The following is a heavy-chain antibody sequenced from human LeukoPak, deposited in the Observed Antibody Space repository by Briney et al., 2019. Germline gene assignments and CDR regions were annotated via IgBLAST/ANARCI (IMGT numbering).Heavy chain of an antibody. J-gene: IGHJ6*03. CDR1: GGSISSSSYY. D-gene: IGHD3-3*01. V-gene: IGHV4-39*07. CDR3: ARVFHYDFWSGYLGYYYYYMDV. CDR2: IYYSGST. Sequence: SETLSLTCTVSGGSISSSSYYWGWIRQPPGKGLEWFGSIYYSGSTYYNPSLKSRVTISVDTSKYQFSLKLSSVTAADTAVYYCARVFHYDFWSGYLGYYYYYMDVWGKGTTVTVSS.